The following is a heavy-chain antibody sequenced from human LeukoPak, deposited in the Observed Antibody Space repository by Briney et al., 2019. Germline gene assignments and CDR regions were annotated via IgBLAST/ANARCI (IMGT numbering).Heavy chain of an antibody. V-gene: IGHV4-61*09. CDR2: IYSSGNT. Sequence: SQTLSLTCSVSGGSISSGSYYWSWIRQPAGKGLEWIGHIYSSGNTNYNPSLKSRVTISVDTSKNQFSLKLSSVTAADTAVYYCARGIQVVRGVIITSGLDYWGQGTLITVSS. J-gene: IGHJ4*02. CDR1: GGSISSGSYY. D-gene: IGHD3-10*01. CDR3: ARGIQVVRGVIITSGLDY.